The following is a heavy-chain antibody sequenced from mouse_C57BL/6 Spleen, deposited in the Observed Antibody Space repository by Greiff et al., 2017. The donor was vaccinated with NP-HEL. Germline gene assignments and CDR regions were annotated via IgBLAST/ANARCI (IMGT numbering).Heavy chain of an antibody. CDR3: ALSTTVVGYYAMDY. J-gene: IGHJ4*01. V-gene: IGHV1-50*01. CDR2: IDPSDSYT. D-gene: IGHD1-1*01. Sequence: VQLQQPGAELVKPGASVKLSCKASGYTFTSYWMQWVKQRPGQGLEWIGEIDPSDSYTNYNQKFKGKATLTVDTSSSTAYMQLSSLTSEDSAVYYCALSTTVVGYYAMDYWGQGTSVTVSS. CDR1: GYTFTSYW.